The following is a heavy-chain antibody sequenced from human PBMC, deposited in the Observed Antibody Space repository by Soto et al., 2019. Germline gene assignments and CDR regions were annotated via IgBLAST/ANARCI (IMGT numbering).Heavy chain of an antibody. CDR1: GFTFISYG. CDR2: ISHDGTEK. CDR3: AKAIYEFSGYYYGMDV. J-gene: IGHJ6*02. Sequence: GGSLRLSCASSGFTFISYGMHWVRQAPGKGLEWVAVISHDGTEKYYADSVKGRFTISRDSPKNTLSLQMSSLRVEDTAMYYCAKAIYEFSGYYYGMDVWGQGTTVTVSS. D-gene: IGHD3-3*01. V-gene: IGHV3-30*18.